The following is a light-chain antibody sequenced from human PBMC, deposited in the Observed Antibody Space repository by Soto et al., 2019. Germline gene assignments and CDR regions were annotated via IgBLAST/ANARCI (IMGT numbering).Light chain of an antibody. Sequence: EIVLTQSPGTLSLSPGERATLSCRASQSVSSNYLAWYQQKPGQAPILLISGASSRATGIPDRFSGSGSGIDFTLTISRLEPEDFAVYYCQQYISSLYTFGQGTKLEIK. V-gene: IGKV3-20*01. J-gene: IGKJ2*01. CDR1: QSVSSNY. CDR2: GAS. CDR3: QQYISSLYT.